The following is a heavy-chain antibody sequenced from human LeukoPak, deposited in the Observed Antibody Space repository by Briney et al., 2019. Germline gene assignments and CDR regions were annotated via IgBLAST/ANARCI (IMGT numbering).Heavy chain of an antibody. V-gene: IGHV4-59*01. J-gene: IGHJ4*02. D-gene: IGHD6-13*01. CDR1: GGSISDNW. CDR3: ARGSVGAAAGSFDY. Sequence: PSETLSLTCAVSGGSISDNWWSWIRQPPGKGLEWIGYIYYSGSTNYNPSLKSRVTISVDTSKNQFSLKLSSVTAADTAVYYCARGSVGAAAGSFDYWGQGTLVTVSS. CDR2: IYYSGST.